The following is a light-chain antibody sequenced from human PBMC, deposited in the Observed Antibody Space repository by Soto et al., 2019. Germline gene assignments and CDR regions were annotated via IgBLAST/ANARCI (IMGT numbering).Light chain of an antibody. CDR3: QTWGAGIGV. CDR2: VNSDGSH. J-gene: IGLJ3*02. CDR1: SGHSSDA. Sequence: QPVLTQSPSASASLGASVKLTCTLSSGHSSDAIAWHQQQPEKGPRYLMSVNSDGSHSKGDGIPDRFSGSSSGAERYLTISSRQSEDEADYYCQTWGAGIGVFGGGTKLTVL. V-gene: IGLV4-69*02.